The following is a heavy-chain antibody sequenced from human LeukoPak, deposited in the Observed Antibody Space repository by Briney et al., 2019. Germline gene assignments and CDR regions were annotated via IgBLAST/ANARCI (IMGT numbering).Heavy chain of an antibody. CDR1: GGSISGSY. Sequence: SETLSLTCTVSGGSISGSYWSWIRQPPGKGLEWIAYMYNSGSTNYNPSLKSRVTISIDTSKNQFSLKLSSLAAADTAIYYCARGIESYGDYGYWGQGILVTVSS. J-gene: IGHJ4*02. V-gene: IGHV4-59*01. CDR3: ARGIESYGDYGY. CDR2: MYNSGST. D-gene: IGHD4-17*01.